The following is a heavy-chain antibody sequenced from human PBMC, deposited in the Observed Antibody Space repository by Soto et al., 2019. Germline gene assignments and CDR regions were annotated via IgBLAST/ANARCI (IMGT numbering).Heavy chain of an antibody. D-gene: IGHD2-8*01. V-gene: IGHV4-59*01. J-gene: IGHJ4*02. Sequence: QVQLQESGPGLVKASETLSLTCTVSGDSIKNYFWSWVRQPPGKGLEWIGHFYHSGTINYSPALKSRVTISIDQSKNQFSLRLNSVTAADTAVYFCARDPGYCTNGVCPIFDFWGQGIPVTVSS. CDR3: ARDPGYCTNGVCPIFDF. CDR2: FYHSGTI. CDR1: GDSIKNYF.